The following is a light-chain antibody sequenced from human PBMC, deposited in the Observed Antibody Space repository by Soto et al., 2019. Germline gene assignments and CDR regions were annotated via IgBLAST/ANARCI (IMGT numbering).Light chain of an antibody. CDR3: SSYTSSSTPPYV. CDR1: SSDVGGYNY. V-gene: IGLV2-14*01. J-gene: IGLJ1*01. Sequence: QSVLTQPASVSGSPGQSITISCTGTSSDVGGYNYVSWYQQHPGKAPKLMIYDVSNRPSGVSNRFSGSKSGNTASLTISGLQAEDEADYYCSSYTSSSTPPYVSGTGTKLTVL. CDR2: DVS.